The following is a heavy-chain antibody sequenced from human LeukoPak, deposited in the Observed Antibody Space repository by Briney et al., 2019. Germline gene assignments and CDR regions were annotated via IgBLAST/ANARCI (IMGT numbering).Heavy chain of an antibody. V-gene: IGHV3-13*01. CDR2: IGTAGDT. CDR3: ARGSRYYYYMDV. D-gene: IGHD3-10*01. CDR1: GFTFSSYD. Sequence: GGSLRLSCAASGFTFSSYDMHWVRQATGKGLEWVSTIGTAGDTYYSGSVKRRFTITREYAKNSLYHQMNSLGAGETAVYYCARGSRYYYYMDVWGKGNTVTVSS. J-gene: IGHJ6*03.